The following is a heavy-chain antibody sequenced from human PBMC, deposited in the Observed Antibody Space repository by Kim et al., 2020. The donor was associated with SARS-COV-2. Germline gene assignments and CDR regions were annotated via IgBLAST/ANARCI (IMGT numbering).Heavy chain of an antibody. J-gene: IGHJ4*02. CDR1: GGSISSYY. CDR2: IYYSGST. Sequence: SETLSLTCTVSGGSISSYYWSWIRQPPGKGLEWIGYIYYSGSTNYNPSLKSRVTISVDTSKNQFSLKLSSVTAADTAVYYCAGEGYSYGNYFDYWGQGTLVTVSS. CDR3: AGEGYSYGNYFDY. V-gene: IGHV4-59*13. D-gene: IGHD5-18*01.